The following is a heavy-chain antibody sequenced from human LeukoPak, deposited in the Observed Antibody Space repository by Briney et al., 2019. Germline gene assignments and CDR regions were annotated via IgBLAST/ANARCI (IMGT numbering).Heavy chain of an antibody. Sequence: GGSLRLFCAASGFTFSSYAMSWVRGAPGKGREWVSDISGSGGSTYYADSVKGGFTISRDNSKNTLYLQMNSLRAEDTAVYYCAKDLDSSGWEGGGGHFDYWGQGTLVTVSS. J-gene: IGHJ4*02. CDR1: GFTFSSYA. CDR2: ISGSGGST. V-gene: IGHV3-23*01. CDR3: AKDLDSSGWEGGGGHFDY. D-gene: IGHD6-19*01.